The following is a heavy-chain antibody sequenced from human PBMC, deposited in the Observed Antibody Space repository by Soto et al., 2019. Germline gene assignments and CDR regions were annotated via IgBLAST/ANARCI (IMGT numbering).Heavy chain of an antibody. CDR2: IYWDDDK. CDR3: ALGIDRDYYDSSGYYDLVWFDP. V-gene: IGHV2-5*02. D-gene: IGHD3-22*01. CDR1: GFSLSTSGVG. J-gene: IGHJ5*02. Sequence: SGPTLVNPTQTLTLTCTFSGFSLSTSGVGVGWIRQPPGKALEWLALIYWDDDKRYSPSLKSRLTITKDTSKNQVVLTMTNMDPVDTATYYCALGIDRDYYDSSGYYDLVWFDPWGQGTLVTVSS.